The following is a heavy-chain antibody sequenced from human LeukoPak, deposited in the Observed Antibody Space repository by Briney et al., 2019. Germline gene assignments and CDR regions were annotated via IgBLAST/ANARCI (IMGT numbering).Heavy chain of an antibody. D-gene: IGHD6-13*01. CDR1: GGTFSSYA. J-gene: IGHJ6*02. Sequence: SVNVSCKASGGTFSSYAISWVRQAPGPGLEWMGRILPILGIANYAQTFQGRVTITADKSTSTAYVELISLSAECTGGYHCAGEEGMAAAGSIYDYVRVVWGQGTTVTVSS. CDR2: ILPILGIA. V-gene: IGHV1-69*04. CDR3: AGEEGMAAAGSIYDYVRVV.